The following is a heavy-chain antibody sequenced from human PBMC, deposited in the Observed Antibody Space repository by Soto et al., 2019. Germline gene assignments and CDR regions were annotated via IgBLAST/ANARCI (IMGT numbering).Heavy chain of an antibody. Sequence: GGSLRLSCAASGFTVSSNYMSWVRQAPGKGLEWASVIYSGGSTYYADSVKGRFTISRDNSKNTLYLQMNSLRAEDTAVYYCARGGAYSSGWYGGYYYGMDVWGQGTTVTVSS. CDR2: IYSGGST. CDR1: GFTVSSNY. V-gene: IGHV3-53*01. D-gene: IGHD6-19*01. J-gene: IGHJ6*02. CDR3: ARGGAYSSGWYGGYYYGMDV.